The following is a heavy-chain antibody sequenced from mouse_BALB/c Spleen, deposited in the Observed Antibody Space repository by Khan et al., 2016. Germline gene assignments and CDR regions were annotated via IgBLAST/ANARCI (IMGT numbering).Heavy chain of an antibody. CDR1: GFSLTSYG. CDR2: IWSGGST. CDR3: AIGNSDWYFDV. D-gene: IGHD2-1*01. J-gene: IGHJ1*01. V-gene: IGHV2-2*02. Sequence: QVQLKQSGPGLVQPSQSLSITCTVPGFSLTSYGVHWVRQSPGKGLEWLGVIWSGGSTDYNAAFISRLSISKDNSKSQVFFKMNSLQANDTAIYXCAIGNSDWYFDVWGAGTTVTVSS.